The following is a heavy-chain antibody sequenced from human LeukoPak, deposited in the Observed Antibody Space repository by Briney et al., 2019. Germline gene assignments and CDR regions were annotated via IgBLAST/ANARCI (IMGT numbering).Heavy chain of an antibody. CDR2: IFYSGGA. CDR1: GGSISSSSYY. Sequence: PSETLSLTCTVSGGSISSSSYYWGWLRQPPGKGLEWIGSIFYSGGAYYNPSLKSRLTISVDTSKNQFSLELRSVTAADTAVFYCARSTGDYSFYFDYWGQGTLVTVSS. D-gene: IGHD4-11*01. J-gene: IGHJ4*02. CDR3: ARSTGDYSFYFDY. V-gene: IGHV4-39*01.